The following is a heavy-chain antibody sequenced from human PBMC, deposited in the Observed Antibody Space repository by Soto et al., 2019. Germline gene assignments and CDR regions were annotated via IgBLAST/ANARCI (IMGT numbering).Heavy chain of an antibody. D-gene: IGHD3-3*01. Sequence: SVKVSCKASGGTFSSYAISWVRQAGVQGLEWMGGIIPIFGTANYAQKFQGRVTITADESTSTAYMELSSLRSEDTAVYYCARSPTYYDFWSGYYPFDYWGQGTLVTVSS. CDR3: ARSPTYYDFWSGYYPFDY. CDR2: IIPIFGTA. V-gene: IGHV1-69*13. J-gene: IGHJ4*02. CDR1: GGTFSSYA.